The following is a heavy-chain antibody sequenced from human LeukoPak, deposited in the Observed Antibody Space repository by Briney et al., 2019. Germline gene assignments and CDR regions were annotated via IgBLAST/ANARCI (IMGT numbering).Heavy chain of an antibody. CDR1: GYTFTSYD. CDR3: ARMTWIQLQAFDI. J-gene: IGHJ3*02. CDR2: MNPNSGNT. V-gene: IGHV1-8*03. D-gene: IGHD5-18*01. Sequence: AASVKVSCKASGYTFTSYDINWVRQATGQGLEWMGWMNPNSGNTGYAQKFQGRVTITRNTSISTAYMELSSLRSEDTAVYYCARMTWIQLQAFDIWGQGTMVTVSS.